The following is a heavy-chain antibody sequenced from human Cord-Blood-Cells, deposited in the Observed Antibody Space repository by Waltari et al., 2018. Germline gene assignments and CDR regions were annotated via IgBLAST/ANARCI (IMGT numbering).Heavy chain of an antibody. CDR3: AKTPDDFWSGYYFDY. V-gene: IGHV3-23*01. Sequence: EVQLLESGGGLVQPGGSLRLSCAAPGFPFSSSALSWVRQAPGKGLEWVSAISGSGGSTYYADSVKGRFTISRDNSKNTLYLQMNSLRAEDTAVYYCAKTPDDFWSGYYFDYWGQGTLVTVSS. CDR2: ISGSGGST. J-gene: IGHJ4*02. D-gene: IGHD3-3*01. CDR1: GFPFSSSA.